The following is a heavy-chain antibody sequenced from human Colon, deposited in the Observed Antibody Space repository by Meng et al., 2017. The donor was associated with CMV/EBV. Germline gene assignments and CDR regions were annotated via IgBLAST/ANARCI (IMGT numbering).Heavy chain of an antibody. CDR2: INPGIAKT. D-gene: IGHD2-2*01. CDR1: GYTFTGFE. CDR3: MRTRATSD. Sequence: ASVKVSCKASGYTFTGFEIHWVRQAAGQGPEWLGWINPGIAKTGFAEKFQGRLTMTSNTSTTTVYLELSSLTSQDTGMYYCMRTRATSDWGQGTLVTVSS. V-gene: IGHV1-8*02. J-gene: IGHJ4*02.